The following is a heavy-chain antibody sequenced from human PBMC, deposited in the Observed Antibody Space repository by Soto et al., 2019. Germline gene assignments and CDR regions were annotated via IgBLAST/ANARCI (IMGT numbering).Heavy chain of an antibody. CDR1: GLPFNRNG. V-gene: IGHV3-33*01. D-gene: IGHD1-1*01. Sequence: GGSLRLSCAASGLPFNRNGMHWVRQAPGKGLEWVAVIWYDGSKEYYSDSVKGRFTISRDNSKNMLYLQMNSVRIEDTAVYFCARDRSDGNYFYYGMDVWGQGTTVTVS. J-gene: IGHJ6*02. CDR2: IWYDGSKE. CDR3: ARDRSDGNYFYYGMDV.